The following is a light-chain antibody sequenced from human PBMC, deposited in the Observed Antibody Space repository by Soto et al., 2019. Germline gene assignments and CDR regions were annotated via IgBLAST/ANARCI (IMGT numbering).Light chain of an antibody. V-gene: IGKV3-20*01. CDR3: QQYGSSPYT. CDR1: QSVSSSY. CDR2: GAS. Sequence: EIGLTQSPRTLSLSPGERATLSCRASQSVSSSYLAWYQQKPGQAPRLLTYGASSRATGIPDRFSGSGSGTDFTLTISRLEPEDFAVYYCQQYGSSPYTFGQGTKVDIK. J-gene: IGKJ2*01.